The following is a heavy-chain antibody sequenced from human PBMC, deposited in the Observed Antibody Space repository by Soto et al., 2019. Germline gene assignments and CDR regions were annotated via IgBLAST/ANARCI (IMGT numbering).Heavy chain of an antibody. CDR1: GFTFSAYG. Sequence: QVQLVESGGGVAQPGTSLTLSCAASGFTFSAYGMHWVRQAPGKGLEWVAVLSSDGNRKLYAGSVRGRFTISRDNSKNTLHLQMNSLSSDDTAVYYCAKVSVGYVDPNLGLAEAYWGQGARVTVSS. D-gene: IGHD2-2*01. CDR2: LSSDGNRK. V-gene: IGHV3-30*18. CDR3: AKVSVGYVDPNLGLAEAY. J-gene: IGHJ4*02.